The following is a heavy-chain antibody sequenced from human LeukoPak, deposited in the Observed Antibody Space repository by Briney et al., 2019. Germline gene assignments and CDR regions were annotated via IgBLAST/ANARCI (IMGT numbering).Heavy chain of an antibody. CDR2: IYPRDGST. V-gene: IGHV1-46*01. CDR1: GYIFPHHA. J-gene: IGHJ4*02. Sequence: ASVKVSCKASGYIFPHHAMHWVRQAPGQRLEWMGMIYPRDGSTSYEQKFQGRVTVTRDTSTSTVHMELSGLRSEDTAVYYCARNQEGFDYWGQGTLVTVSS. CDR3: ARNQEGFDY.